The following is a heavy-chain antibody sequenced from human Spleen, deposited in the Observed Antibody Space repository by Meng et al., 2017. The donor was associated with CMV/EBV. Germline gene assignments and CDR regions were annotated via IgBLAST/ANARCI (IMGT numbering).Heavy chain of an antibody. Sequence: SVKVSCKASGGTFSSYAITWVRQAPGQGLEYMGRIMPILDAADYVQKFQGRVTMTADKSTATAYMELTSLTSEDTAVYYCAREAMDVWGQGTTVTVSS. CDR2: IMPILDAA. J-gene: IGHJ6*02. CDR3: AREAMDV. V-gene: IGHV1-69*10. CDR1: GGTFSSYA.